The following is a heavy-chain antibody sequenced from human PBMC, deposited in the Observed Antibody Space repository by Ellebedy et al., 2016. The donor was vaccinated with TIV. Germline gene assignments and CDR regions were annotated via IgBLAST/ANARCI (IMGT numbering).Heavy chain of an antibody. CDR2: IRASDGST. D-gene: IGHD3-22*01. J-gene: IGHJ4*02. V-gene: IGHV3-23*01. CDR1: GFTFSSYA. Sequence: GESLKISCAASGFTFSSYAINWVRQAPGKGLEWVSAIRASDGSTYYADSVKGRFTISRDSSKNTLYLQMNSLRAEDTAVYYCASLEWYYDTTYWGQGTLVTVSS. CDR3: ASLEWYYDTTY.